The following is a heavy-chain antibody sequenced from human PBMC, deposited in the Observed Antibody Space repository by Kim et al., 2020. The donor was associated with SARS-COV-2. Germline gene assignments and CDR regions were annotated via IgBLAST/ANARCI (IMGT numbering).Heavy chain of an antibody. CDR1: GGTFSSYA. J-gene: IGHJ6*02. V-gene: IGHV1-69*13. Sequence: SVKVSCKASGGTFSSYAISWVRQAPGQGLEWMGGIIPIFGTANYAQKFQGRVTITADESTSTAYMELSSLRSEDTAVYYCARAYYDSSGYYHNYYFYGMDVWGQGTTVTVSS. CDR3: ARAYYDSSGYYHNYYFYGMDV. D-gene: IGHD3-22*01. CDR2: IIPIFGTA.